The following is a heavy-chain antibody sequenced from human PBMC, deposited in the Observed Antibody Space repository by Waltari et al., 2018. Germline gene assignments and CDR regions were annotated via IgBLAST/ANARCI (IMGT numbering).Heavy chain of an antibody. J-gene: IGHJ4*02. CDR2: IKQDGSEK. CDR3: ARVGGWSGWSHFDY. Sequence: EVQLVESGGGLVQPGGSLRLSCAASGFTFSSYWMSWVRQAPGKGLEWVANIKQDGSEKYYVDSVKGQFTISRDNAKNSLYLQMNSLRAEDTAVYYCARVGGWSGWSHFDYWGQGTLVTVSS. V-gene: IGHV3-7*01. CDR1: GFTFSSYW. D-gene: IGHD6-19*01.